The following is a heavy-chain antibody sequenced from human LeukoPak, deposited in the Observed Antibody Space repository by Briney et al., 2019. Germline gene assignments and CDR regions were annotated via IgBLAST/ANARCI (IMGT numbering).Heavy chain of an antibody. J-gene: IGHJ4*02. CDR1: GYTFTSYG. Sequence: ASVKVSCKASGYTFTSYGISRVRQAPGQGLEWMGWISAYNGNTNYAQKLQGRVTMTTDTSTSTAYMELRSLRSDDTAVYYCARDNRSGGSCYPLPFDYWGQGTLVTVSS. CDR3: ARDNRSGGSCYPLPFDY. V-gene: IGHV1-18*01. CDR2: ISAYNGNT. D-gene: IGHD2-15*01.